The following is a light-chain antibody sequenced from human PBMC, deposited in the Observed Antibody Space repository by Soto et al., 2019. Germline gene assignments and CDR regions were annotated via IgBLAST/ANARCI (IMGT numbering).Light chain of an antibody. CDR2: GAS. CDR1: QSVSSSY. Sequence: EIVLTQSPGTLSLSPGERATLSCRASQSVSSSYLAWYQQKPGQAPRLLIYGASSRATGIPDRFSCSGSGPDFTLTISRLEPEDFAVYYCQQYGSSPGTFGQGTKMEIK. J-gene: IGKJ1*01. V-gene: IGKV3-20*01. CDR3: QQYGSSPGT.